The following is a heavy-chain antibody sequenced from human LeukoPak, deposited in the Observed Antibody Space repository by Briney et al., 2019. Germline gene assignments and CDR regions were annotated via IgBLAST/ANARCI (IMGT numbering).Heavy chain of an antibody. Sequence: PSETLSLTCTVSGGSISSYYWSWIRQPPGKGLEWIGYIYYSGSTNYDPSLKSRVTISVDTSKNQFSLKLSSVTAADTAVYYCARVWVLTDGNDAFDIWGQGTMVTVSS. CDR3: ARVWVLTDGNDAFDI. CDR2: IYYSGST. D-gene: IGHD2-21*02. CDR1: GGSISSYY. V-gene: IGHV4-59*01. J-gene: IGHJ3*02.